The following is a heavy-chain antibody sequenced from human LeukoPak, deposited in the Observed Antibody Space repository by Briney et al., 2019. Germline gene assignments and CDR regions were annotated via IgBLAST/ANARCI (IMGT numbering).Heavy chain of an antibody. J-gene: IGHJ4*02. Sequence: SETLSLTCAVYGGSFSGYYWSWIRQPPGKGLEWIGEINHSGSTNYNPSLKSRVTISVDTSKNQFSLKLISVTAADTAAYYCARVTPDVDIVATSPYFDYWGQGTLVTVSS. CDR2: INHSGST. D-gene: IGHD5-12*01. CDR1: GGSFSGYY. V-gene: IGHV4-34*01. CDR3: ARVTPDVDIVATSPYFDY.